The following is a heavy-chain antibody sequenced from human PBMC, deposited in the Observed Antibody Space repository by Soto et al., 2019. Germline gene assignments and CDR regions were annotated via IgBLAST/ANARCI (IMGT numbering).Heavy chain of an antibody. Sequence: EVQLVESGGGLVQPGGSLRLSCAASGFTFSSDSMNWVRQAPGKGLEWVSYISSSSSTIYYADSVKGRFTISRDNAKNSLYLQMNSLRDEDTDVYYCARDGVAAHLVPFYVDYWGQGTLVTVSS. CDR3: ARDGVAAHLVPFYVDY. D-gene: IGHD6-13*01. CDR2: ISSSSSTI. CDR1: GFTFSSDS. J-gene: IGHJ4*02. V-gene: IGHV3-48*02.